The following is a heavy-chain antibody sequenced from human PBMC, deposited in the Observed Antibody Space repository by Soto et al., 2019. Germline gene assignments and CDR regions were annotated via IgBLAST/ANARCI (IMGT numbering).Heavy chain of an antibody. CDR3: ARAGDPPYYGMDV. V-gene: IGHV1-18*01. D-gene: IGHD7-27*01. CDR1: GYTFTGYG. Sequence: QVQLVQSGAEVKKPGASVEVSCKASGYTFTGYGISWVRQAPGQGLEWMGWISAYNGDTKYAQNLQDRVTMTTDTFTTSAYRELRSLRSDDTAVYYCARAGDPPYYGMDVWGQGTTVTVSS. J-gene: IGHJ6*02. CDR2: ISAYNGDT.